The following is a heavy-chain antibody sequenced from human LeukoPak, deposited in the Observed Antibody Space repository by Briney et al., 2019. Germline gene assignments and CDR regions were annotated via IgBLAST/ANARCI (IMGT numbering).Heavy chain of an antibody. CDR3: ARDEPGVAAAGVY. CDR2: IRDDGSEK. D-gene: IGHD6-13*01. CDR1: GFTFSSYW. V-gene: IGHV3-7*01. Sequence: GGSLRLSCAASGFTFSSYWMTWVRQAPGKGLEWVANIRDDGSEKYYVDSVKGRFTISRDNSKNTLYLQMNSLRAEDTAVYYCARDEPGVAAAGVYWGQGTLVTVSS. J-gene: IGHJ4*02.